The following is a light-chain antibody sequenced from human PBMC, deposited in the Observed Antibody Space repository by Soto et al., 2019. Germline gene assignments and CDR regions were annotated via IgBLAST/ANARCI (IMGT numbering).Light chain of an antibody. Sequence: DIVMTQSPASLAVSLGERATINCKSSQSVLYSSNNKNYLAWYQQKPGQPHKLLIYWASTREYGVPDRFSGRGSGTDLTLTISRVQSEDVAVYFCQQYDSTPRSFGGGTKVEIK. J-gene: IGKJ4*01. CDR3: QQYDSTPRS. CDR2: WAS. CDR1: QSVLYSSNNKNY. V-gene: IGKV4-1*01.